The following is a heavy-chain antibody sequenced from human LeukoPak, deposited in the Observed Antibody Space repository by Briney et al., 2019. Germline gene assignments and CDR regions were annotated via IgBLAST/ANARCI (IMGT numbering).Heavy chain of an antibody. D-gene: IGHD3-3*01. CDR3: ARSVEDAFDI. J-gene: IGHJ3*02. V-gene: IGHV3-7*03. CDR1: GFPFSSYW. Sequence: GGSLRLSCVASGFPFSSYWMTWVRQAPGKGLEWVANIKQDGSKKSYVDSVKGRFTISRDNAKNSLYLQMNSLRAEDTAVYYCARSVEDAFDIWGQGTMVTVSS. CDR2: IKQDGSKK.